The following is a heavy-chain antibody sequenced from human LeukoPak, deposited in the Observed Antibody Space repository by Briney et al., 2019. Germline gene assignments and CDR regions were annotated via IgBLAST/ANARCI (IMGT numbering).Heavy chain of an antibody. J-gene: IGHJ4*02. CDR3: ARGSAHAPLDFDY. CDR1: GFTFSSDA. Sequence: GGSLRLSCAASGFTFSSDAMHWVRQAPGKGLEGVAVISYDGSNKYYADSVKGRFTISRDNSKNTLYLQMNSLRAEDTAVYYCARGSAHAPLDFDYWGQGTLVTVSS. CDR2: ISYDGSNK. V-gene: IGHV3-30-3*01.